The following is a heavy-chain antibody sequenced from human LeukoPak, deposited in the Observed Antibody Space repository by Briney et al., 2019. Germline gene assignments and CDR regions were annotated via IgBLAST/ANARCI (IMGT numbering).Heavy chain of an antibody. D-gene: IGHD6-13*01. J-gene: IGHJ2*01. Sequence: GGSLRLSCAASGLTFSSYAMSWVRQAPGKGLEWVSAISGSGGSTYYADSVKGRFTISRDNSKNTLYLQMNSLRAEDTAVYYCARHSSSWSYWYFDLWGRGTLVTVSS. V-gene: IGHV3-23*01. CDR2: ISGSGGST. CDR3: ARHSSSWSYWYFDL. CDR1: GLTFSSYA.